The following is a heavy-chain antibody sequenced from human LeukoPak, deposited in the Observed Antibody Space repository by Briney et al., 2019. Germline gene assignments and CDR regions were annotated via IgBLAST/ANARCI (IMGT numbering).Heavy chain of an antibody. D-gene: IGHD3-22*01. CDR3: ASTYYYDSSGYYYY. J-gene: IGHJ4*02. Sequence: GGSLRLSCAASGFTFSSYAMSWVRQAPGKGLEWVLAISGSGGSTYYADSVKGRFTISRDNSKNTLYLQMNSLRAEDTAVYYCASTYYYDSSGYYYYWGQGTLVTVSS. CDR2: ISGSGGST. CDR1: GFTFSSYA. V-gene: IGHV3-23*01.